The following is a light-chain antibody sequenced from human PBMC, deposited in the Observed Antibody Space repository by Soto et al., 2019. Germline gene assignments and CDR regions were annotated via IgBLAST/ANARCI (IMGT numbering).Light chain of an antibody. CDR2: DAS. CDR3: QQYDSYPWT. Sequence: DIQMTQSPSTLSASVGDRVTITCRASQSLSRWSAWYQQKPGKAPKLLIYDASSLESGVPSRFSGSASGTEFTLSITPLQPDDFATYYCQQYDSYPWTFGQGTK. CDR1: QSLSRW. J-gene: IGKJ1*01. V-gene: IGKV1-5*01.